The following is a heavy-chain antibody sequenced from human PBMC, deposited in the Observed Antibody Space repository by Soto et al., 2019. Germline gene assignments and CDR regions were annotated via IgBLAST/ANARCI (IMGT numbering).Heavy chain of an antibody. CDR2: ISWNSSRI. CDR3: AKDRALAGRKAFDM. V-gene: IGHV3-9*01. CDR1: GFTFDDYA. D-gene: IGHD1-1*01. Sequence: GGSLRLSCAASGFTFDDYAMHWVRQAPGKGLEWVSDISWNSSRIEYADSVKGRFTISRDNAKNSLYLQMNSLRTEDTALYYCAKDRALAGRKAFDMWGQGTMVTVSS. J-gene: IGHJ3*02.